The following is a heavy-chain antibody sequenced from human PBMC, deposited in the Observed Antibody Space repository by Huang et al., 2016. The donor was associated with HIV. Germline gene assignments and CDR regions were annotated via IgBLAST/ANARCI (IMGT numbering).Heavy chain of an antibody. CDR2: IAWDGGST. CDR3: AKDKWLQSSYFDY. J-gene: IGHJ4*02. V-gene: IGHV3-43*01. D-gene: IGHD4-4*01. Sequence: DVHLVESGGVVVQPGGSLRLSCTGSGFNFRDYTMHGVRQAPGKGLEWVSVIAWDGGSTQYANSVKGRFTISRDNSKNSLFLQMNSLRSGDTAVYYCAKDKWLQSSYFDYWGQGTLVTVSS. CDR1: GFNFRDYT.